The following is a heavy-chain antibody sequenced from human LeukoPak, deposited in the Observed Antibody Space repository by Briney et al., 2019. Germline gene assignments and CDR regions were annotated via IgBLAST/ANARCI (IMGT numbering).Heavy chain of an antibody. CDR2: IASDGSST. J-gene: IGHJ4*02. CDR3: AREPRGYSYGL. Sequence: GGSLRLSCAASGFTFSSYWMNWVRQAPGKGLVWVSRIASDGSSTTYADSVKGRFSISRDDAKNTLYLQMNSLRVEDTAVYYCAREPRGYSYGLWGRGTLVTVSS. D-gene: IGHD5-18*01. V-gene: IGHV3-74*01. CDR1: GFTFSSYW.